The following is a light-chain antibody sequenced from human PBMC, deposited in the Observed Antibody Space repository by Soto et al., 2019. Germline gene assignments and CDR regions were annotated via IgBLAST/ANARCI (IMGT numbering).Light chain of an antibody. CDR1: QTISSW. J-gene: IGKJ1*01. CDR3: QPYNSFSGT. Sequence: QWTQSPYTISASVVDTVTITCRASQTISSWLAWYQQKPGKAPKLLIYDASSLESGVPSRFSGRGSGTQFTLTISSLQPDDFATYYCQPYNSFSGTFGPG. V-gene: IGKV1-5*01. CDR2: DAS.